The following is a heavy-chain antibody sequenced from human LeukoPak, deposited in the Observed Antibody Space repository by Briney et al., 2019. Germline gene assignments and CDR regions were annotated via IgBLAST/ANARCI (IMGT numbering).Heavy chain of an antibody. CDR2: IWYDGSNK. Sequence: GGSLRLSCAASGFTFSSYGMHWVRQAPGKGLEWVAVIWYDGSNKYYADSVKGRFTISRDNSKNTLYPQINSLRVEDTAVYYCIVFGDSNHWGQGTLVTVSS. V-gene: IGHV3-33*01. D-gene: IGHD4-17*01. CDR1: GFTFSSYG. CDR3: IVFGDSNH. J-gene: IGHJ5*02.